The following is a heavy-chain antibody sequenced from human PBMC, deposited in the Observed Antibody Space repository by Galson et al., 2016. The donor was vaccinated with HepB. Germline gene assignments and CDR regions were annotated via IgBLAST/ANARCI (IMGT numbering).Heavy chain of an antibody. CDR2: IKRDIEGATS. CDR3: TTQTTGTVKDY. D-gene: IGHD4-17*01. Sequence: LRLSCAASGLPLRDATMNWVRQAPGKGLEWVGRIKRDIEGATSDHAAPVKGRFTISRDDSKNTLYLQMNSLKTDDTAVYYCTTQTTGTVKDYWGQGTLVTVSS. V-gene: IGHV3-15*01. J-gene: IGHJ4*02. CDR1: GLPLRDAT.